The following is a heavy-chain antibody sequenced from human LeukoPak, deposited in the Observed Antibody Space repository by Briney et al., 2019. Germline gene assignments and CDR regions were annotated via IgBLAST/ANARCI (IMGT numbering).Heavy chain of an antibody. CDR1: GGSISSYY. CDR3: ARYEGITMVRGVSYYYGMDV. CDR2: IYYSGST. Sequence: SETLSLTCTVSGGSISSYYWSWIRQPPGKGLEWIGYIYYSGSTNYNPSLKSRVTISVDTSKNQFSLKLSSVTAADTAVYYCARYEGITMVRGVSYYYGMDVWGQGTTVTVSS. D-gene: IGHD3-10*01. V-gene: IGHV4-59*08. J-gene: IGHJ6*02.